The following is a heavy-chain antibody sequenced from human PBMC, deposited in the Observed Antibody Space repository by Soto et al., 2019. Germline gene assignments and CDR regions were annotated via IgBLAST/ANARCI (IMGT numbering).Heavy chain of an antibody. J-gene: IGHJ5*02. V-gene: IGHV1-69*12. Sequence: QVQLVQSGAEVKKPGSSVKVSCKASGGTFSSYAISWVRQAPGQGLEWMGEIIPIFDTANYAQKFQGRDTITADESTSTAYMEQSSLRTEDTGEYYCARDRGHRSGYSPYWCDPWGQGTLVSVSS. CDR2: IIPIFDTA. D-gene: IGHD3-22*01. CDR3: ARDRGHRSGYSPYWCDP. CDR1: GGTFSSYA.